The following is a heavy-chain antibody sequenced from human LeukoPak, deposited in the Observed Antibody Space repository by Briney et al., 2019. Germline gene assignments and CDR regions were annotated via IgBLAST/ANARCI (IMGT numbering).Heavy chain of an antibody. D-gene: IGHD6-6*01. Sequence: SETLSLTCTVSGGSISSYYWSWIRQPAGKGLEWIGRIYSSGSTNYNPSLKSRVTISVDRSKNQFSLKLSSVTAADTAVYYCARDRDSSSSYYYYMDVWGKGATVTVSS. CDR2: IYSSGST. CDR3: ARDRDSSSSYYYYMDV. CDR1: GGSISSYY. J-gene: IGHJ6*03. V-gene: IGHV4-4*07.